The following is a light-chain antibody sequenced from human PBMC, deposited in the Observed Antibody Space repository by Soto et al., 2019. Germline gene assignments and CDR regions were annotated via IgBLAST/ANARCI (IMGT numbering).Light chain of an antibody. CDR2: AAS. Sequence: DIQMTQSPSSLSASVGDRVTITCRASQSISIYLNWYQQKPGKAPKLLIYAASSLQTGVPSSFSGSGSGTDFTLTISSLQPEDFATYYCQQSYSTPRTFGQGTKLEIK. CDR3: QQSYSTPRT. CDR1: QSISIY. J-gene: IGKJ2*01. V-gene: IGKV1-39*01.